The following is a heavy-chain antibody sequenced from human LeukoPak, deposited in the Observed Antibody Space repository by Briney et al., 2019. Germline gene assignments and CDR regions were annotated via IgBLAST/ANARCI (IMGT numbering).Heavy chain of an antibody. CDR3: ARGDLWLGH. CDR1: GFIFSSYW. CDR2: IKSDGSEE. V-gene: IGHV3-7*01. J-gene: IGHJ4*02. Sequence: GGSLRLSCATSGFIFSSYWMCWVRQAPGKGLEWVANIKSDGSEEYYGDSVKGRFTISRDNAKNSLYLQMSSLRVEDTAVYYCARGDLWLGHWGQGSLVTVSS. D-gene: IGHD3-10*01.